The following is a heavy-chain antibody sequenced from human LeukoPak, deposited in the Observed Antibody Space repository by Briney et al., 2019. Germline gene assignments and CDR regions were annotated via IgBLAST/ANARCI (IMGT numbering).Heavy chain of an antibody. V-gene: IGHV3-33*01. CDR1: GFTFSSYG. D-gene: IGHD2-21*01. J-gene: IGHJ4*02. CDR2: IWNDGSYK. Sequence: PGGSLRLSCEASGFTFSSYGMHWVRQAPGKGLEWVAVIWNDGSYKYYADSVEGRFTVSRDNSKNTLYLQMDSLRAEDTALYYCTRGCGGSPGCYIIDNWGRGTLVTVSS. CDR3: TRGCGGSPGCYIIDN.